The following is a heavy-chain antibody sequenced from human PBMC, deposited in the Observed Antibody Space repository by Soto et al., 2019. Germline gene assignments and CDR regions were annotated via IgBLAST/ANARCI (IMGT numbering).Heavy chain of an antibody. CDR1: GFTFSSFG. CDR2: IWFDESTI. D-gene: IGHD6-19*01. CDR3: ARDRAVAGPYFREY. Sequence: PGGSLRLSCAASGFTFSSFGMHWVRQAPGKGLEWVGGIWFDESTIYLADSVKGRFTISRDSSSNTLYLQMNSLRAEDTAVYYCARDRAVAGPYFREYWGQGTLVTVSS. J-gene: IGHJ4*02. V-gene: IGHV3-33*01.